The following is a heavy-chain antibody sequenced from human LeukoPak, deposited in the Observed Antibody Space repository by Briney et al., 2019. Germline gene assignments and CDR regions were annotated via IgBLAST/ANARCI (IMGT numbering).Heavy chain of an antibody. J-gene: IGHJ6*04. D-gene: IGHD6-19*01. CDR3: AKGPSSGWWDYYYGMDV. CDR2: ISGSGGST. CDR1: EFTFSSYA. V-gene: IGHV3-23*01. Sequence: GGSLRLSCAASEFTFSSYAMSWVRQAPGKGLEWVSAISGSGGSTYYADSVKGRFTISRDNSKNTLYLQMNSLRAEDTAVYYCAKGPSSGWWDYYYGMDVWGKGTTVTVSS.